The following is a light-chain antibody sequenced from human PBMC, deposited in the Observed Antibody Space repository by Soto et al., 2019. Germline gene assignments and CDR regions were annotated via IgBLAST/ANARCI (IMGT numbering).Light chain of an antibody. V-gene: IGKV1-12*01. J-gene: IGKJ1*01. CDR2: TVS. CDR3: QQGKSFPWT. CDR1: QAISHW. Sequence: DIPMTQSPSSVSASVGDRVTITCRASQAISHWLAWFQQRPGKAPNLLISTVSTLQSGVPSRFSGSGSGTDFTLTISSLQPEDFATYYCQQGKSFPWTFGQGTKVEIK.